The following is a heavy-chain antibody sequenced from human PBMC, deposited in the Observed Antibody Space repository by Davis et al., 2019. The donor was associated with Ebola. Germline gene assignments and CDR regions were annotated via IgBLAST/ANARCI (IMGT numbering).Heavy chain of an antibody. J-gene: IGHJ6*02. Sequence: ASVKVSCKASGYTFTSYTMQWVRQAPGQGLEWMGWINTNTGNPTYAQGFTGRFVFSLDTSVSTAYLQISSLKAEDSAVYYCASVITIFGVGIQYPQGYYGMDVWGQGTTVTVSS. CDR1: GYTFTSYT. CDR2: INTNTGNP. CDR3: ASVITIFGVGIQYPQGYYGMDV. V-gene: IGHV7-4-1*02. D-gene: IGHD3-3*01.